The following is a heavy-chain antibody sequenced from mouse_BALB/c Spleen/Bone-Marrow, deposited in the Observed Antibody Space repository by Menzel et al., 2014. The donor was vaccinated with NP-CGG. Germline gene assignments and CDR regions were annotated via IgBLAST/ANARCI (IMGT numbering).Heavy chain of an antibody. V-gene: IGHV5-9-4*01. CDR2: ISSGGNYT. Sequence: EVKLVESGGGLVKPGGSLKLSCAASGFTFSSYAMSWVRQSPEKRLEWVAEISSGGNYTYYPDTVTGRVTISRDNAKNILYLEMSSLRSDDTAMYYCVRAYGSSYAMDYWGQGTSVTVSS. D-gene: IGHD1-1*01. J-gene: IGHJ4*01. CDR1: GFTFSSYA. CDR3: VRAYGSSYAMDY.